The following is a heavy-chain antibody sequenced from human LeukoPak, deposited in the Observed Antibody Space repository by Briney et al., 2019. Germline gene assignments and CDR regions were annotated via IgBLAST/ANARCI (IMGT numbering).Heavy chain of an antibody. CDR2: ISAYNGNT. Sequence: ASVKVSCKASGYTFTSYGISWVRQAPGQGLEWMGWISAYNGNTNYAQKLQGRVTMTTDTSTSTAYMELRSLRSDDTAVYYCARHLGSGSYYFPLFYYYYGMDVRGQGTTVTVSS. CDR1: GYTFTSYG. CDR3: ARHLGSGSYYFPLFYYYYGMDV. D-gene: IGHD3-10*01. V-gene: IGHV1-18*01. J-gene: IGHJ6*02.